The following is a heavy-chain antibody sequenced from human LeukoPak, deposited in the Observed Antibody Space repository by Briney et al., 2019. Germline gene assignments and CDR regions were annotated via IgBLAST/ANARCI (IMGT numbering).Heavy chain of an antibody. J-gene: IGHJ5*02. Sequence: KSSETLSLTCAVYGGSFSGYYWSWIRQPPGKGLEWIGEINHSGSTNYNPSLKSRVTISVDTSKSQFSLKLSSVTAADTAVYYCARGYSSGWNWFDPWGQGTLVTVSS. CDR1: GGSFSGYY. CDR3: ARGYSSGWNWFDP. D-gene: IGHD6-19*01. V-gene: IGHV4-34*01. CDR2: INHSGST.